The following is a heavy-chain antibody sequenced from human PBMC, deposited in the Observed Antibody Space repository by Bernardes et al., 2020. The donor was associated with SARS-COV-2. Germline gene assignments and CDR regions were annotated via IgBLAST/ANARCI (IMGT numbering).Heavy chain of an antibody. CDR2: AFYSGNT. Sequence: PQSLSLTCTVSGGSISSSDYDWGWLLQTHGKGLEWMGFAFYSGNTHHNPTLKSRVTISVDTSKNQFSLKLNSVTAADTAVYFCARQELHPLGYFYGFNVRGLGTAVTVS. CDR1: GGSISSSDYD. J-gene: IGHJ6*02. D-gene: IGHD1-26*01. V-gene: IGHV4-39*01. CDR3: ARQELHPLGYFYGFNV.